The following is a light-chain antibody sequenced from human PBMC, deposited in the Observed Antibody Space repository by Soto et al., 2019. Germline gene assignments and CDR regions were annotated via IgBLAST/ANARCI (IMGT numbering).Light chain of an antibody. CDR1: SSDVGGYNY. V-gene: IGLV2-14*03. Sequence: QSVLTQPASVSGSPGQSITISCTGTSSDVGGYNYVSWYQSHPGEAPKLIIYDVSNRPSGVSDRFSGSKSGNTASLTISGLHAEDEADYYCSSYTSSRSYVFVTGTKLTVL. CDR3: SSYTSSRSYV. J-gene: IGLJ1*01. CDR2: DVS.